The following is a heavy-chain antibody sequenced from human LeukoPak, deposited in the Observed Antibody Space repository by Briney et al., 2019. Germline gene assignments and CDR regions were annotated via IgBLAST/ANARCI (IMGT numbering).Heavy chain of an antibody. Sequence: GGSLTLSCAASGITFSTAWMSWFRQAPGKGLEWVGRIKSEIGGATADYAAPVKDRFTISRDDSKNTLYLQMNGLKTEDTAVYYCATDRAWFDPWGQGTLVTVSS. CDR1: GITFSTAW. D-gene: IGHD3-10*01. CDR3: ATDRAWFDP. J-gene: IGHJ5*02. V-gene: IGHV3-15*01. CDR2: IKSEIGGATA.